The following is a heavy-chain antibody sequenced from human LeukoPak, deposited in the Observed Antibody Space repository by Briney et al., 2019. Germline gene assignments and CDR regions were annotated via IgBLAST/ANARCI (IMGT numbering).Heavy chain of an antibody. Sequence: PSETLSLTCTVSGGSISSYYWSWIRQPPGKGLEWIGYIYYSGSTNYNPSLKSRVTISVDTSKNQFSLKLSSVTAADTAVYYCARCGGDYNGFDYWGPGTLVTVSS. CDR2: IYYSGST. V-gene: IGHV4-59*08. J-gene: IGHJ4*02. CDR1: GGSISSYY. D-gene: IGHD2-21*02. CDR3: ARCGGDYNGFDY.